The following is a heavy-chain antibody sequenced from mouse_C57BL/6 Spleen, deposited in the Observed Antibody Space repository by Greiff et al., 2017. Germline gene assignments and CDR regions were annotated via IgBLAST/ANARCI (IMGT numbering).Heavy chain of an antibody. CDR3: AGYYGKGAMDY. V-gene: IGHV1-81*01. J-gene: IGHJ4*01. D-gene: IGHD1-1*01. Sequence: VQRVESGAELARPGASVKLSCKASGYTFTSYGISWVKQRTGQGLEWIGEIYPRSGNTYYNEKFKGKATLTADKSSSTAYMELRSLTSEDSAVYFCAGYYGKGAMDYWGQGTSVTVSS. CDR1: GYTFTSYG. CDR2: IYPRSGNT.